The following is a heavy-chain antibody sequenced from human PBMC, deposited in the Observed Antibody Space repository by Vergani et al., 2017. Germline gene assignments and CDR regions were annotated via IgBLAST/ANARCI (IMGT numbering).Heavy chain of an antibody. CDR3: ARVITQWLVRAFDI. Sequence: QVQLQQWGAGLLKPSETLSLTCAVYGGSFSGYYWSWIRQPPGKGLEWIGEINHSGSTHYNPSLKSRVTISVDTSKNQFSLKLSSVTAADTAVYYCARVITQWLVRAFDIWGQGTMVTVSS. CDR1: GGSFSGYY. D-gene: IGHD6-19*01. J-gene: IGHJ3*02. CDR2: INHSGST. V-gene: IGHV4-34*01.